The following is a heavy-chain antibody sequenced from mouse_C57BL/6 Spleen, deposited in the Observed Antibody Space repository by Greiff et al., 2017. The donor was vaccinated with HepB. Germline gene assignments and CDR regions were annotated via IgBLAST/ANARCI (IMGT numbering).Heavy chain of an antibody. D-gene: IGHD4-1*01. V-gene: IGHV1-15*01. CDR3: TRSWV. CDR1: GYTFTDYE. CDR2: IDPETGGT. J-gene: IGHJ2*01. Sequence: VQLQQSGAELVRPGASVTLSCKASGYTFTDYEMHWVKQTPVHGLEWIGAIDPETGGTAYNQKFTGKAILTADKSSSTAYMELRSLTSEDSAVYYCTRSWVWGQGTTLTVSS.